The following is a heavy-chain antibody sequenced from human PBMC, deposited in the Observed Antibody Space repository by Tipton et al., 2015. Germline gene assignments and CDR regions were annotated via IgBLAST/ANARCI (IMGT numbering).Heavy chain of an antibody. Sequence: LRLSCTVSGDSISNYYWSWIRQPPGKGLEWIGYIHSTGSTDYNPSLESRVTISVDTSKNQFSLKLSSVTAADTAFYYCARCSDYYDSSGFWYNWFDPWGQGTLVTVSS. V-gene: IGHV4-59*01. CDR1: GDSISNYY. CDR2: IHSTGST. D-gene: IGHD3-22*01. CDR3: ARCSDYYDSSGFWYNWFDP. J-gene: IGHJ5*02.